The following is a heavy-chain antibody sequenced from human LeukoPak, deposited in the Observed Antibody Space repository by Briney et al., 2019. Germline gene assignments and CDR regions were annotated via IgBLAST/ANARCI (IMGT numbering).Heavy chain of an antibody. CDR1: GFTFSSYG. J-gene: IGHJ6*03. CDR2: ISSSGSTI. CDR3: ATGRYSSGWKGNYYYYYMDV. Sequence: GGTLRLSCAASGFTFSSYGMSWVRQAPGKGLEWVSYISSSGSTIYYADSVKGRFTISRDNAKNSLYLQMNSLRAEDTAVYYCATGRYSSGWKGNYYYYYMDVWGKGTTVTVSS. V-gene: IGHV3-48*04. D-gene: IGHD6-19*01.